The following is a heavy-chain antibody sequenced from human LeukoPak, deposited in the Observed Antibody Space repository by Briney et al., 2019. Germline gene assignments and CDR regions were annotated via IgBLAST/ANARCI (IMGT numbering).Heavy chain of an antibody. V-gene: IGHV1-69*01. D-gene: IGHD4-23*01. CDR1: GVTFSSYA. CDR3: ARGTTVVSYFDY. Sequence: VASVKVSCKASGVTFSSYAISWVRQAPGQGLEWMGGIIPIFGTANYAQKFQGRVTITADESTSTAYMELSSLRSEDTAVYYCARGTTVVSYFDYWGQGTLVTVSS. J-gene: IGHJ4*02. CDR2: IIPIFGTA.